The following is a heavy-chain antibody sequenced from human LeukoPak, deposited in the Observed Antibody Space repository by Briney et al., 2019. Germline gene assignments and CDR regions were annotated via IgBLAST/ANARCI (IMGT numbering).Heavy chain of an antibody. J-gene: IGHJ1*01. CDR2: ISGSGGST. Sequence: PGGSLRLSCAASGFTFSSYAMSWVRQAPGKGLEWVSAISGSGGSTSYAQKFQGRVTMTRDMSTSTVYMELSSLRSEDTAVYYCARDPGGGRTLEYFQHWGQGTLVTVSS. V-gene: IGHV3-23*01. CDR3: ARDPGGGRTLEYFQH. CDR1: GFTFSSYA. D-gene: IGHD2-15*01.